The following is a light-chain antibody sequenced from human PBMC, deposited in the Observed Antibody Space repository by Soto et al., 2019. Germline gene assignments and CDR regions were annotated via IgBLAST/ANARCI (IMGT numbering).Light chain of an antibody. CDR1: QSVSSSY. Sequence: EIVLTQSPGTLSLSPGERATLSCRASQSVSSSYLAWYQQKPGQAPRLLIYGVSSRATGIPDRFSGSGSGTDFTLTISRLEPEDFAVYYCQQYSSPPGTFGQGTKVEIK. CDR3: QQYSSPPGT. CDR2: GVS. J-gene: IGKJ1*01. V-gene: IGKV3-20*01.